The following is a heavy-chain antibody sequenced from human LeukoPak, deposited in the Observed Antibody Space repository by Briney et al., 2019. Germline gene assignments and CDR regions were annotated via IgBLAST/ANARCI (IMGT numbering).Heavy chain of an antibody. CDR2: ISGSGGST. CDR3: ARDHVQLEGVYYYYYGMDV. J-gene: IGHJ6*04. Sequence: GGSLRLSCAASGFTFSSYAMSWVRQAPGKGLEWVSAISGSGGSTYYADSVKGRFTISRDNSKNTLYLQMNSLRAEDTAVYYCARDHVQLEGVYYYYYGMDVWGKGTTVTVSS. D-gene: IGHD1-1*01. V-gene: IGHV3-23*01. CDR1: GFTFSSYA.